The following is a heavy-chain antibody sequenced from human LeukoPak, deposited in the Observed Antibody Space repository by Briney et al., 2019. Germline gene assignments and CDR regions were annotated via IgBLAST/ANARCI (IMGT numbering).Heavy chain of an antibody. Sequence: SVKVSCKASGGTFSSYAISWVRQAPGQGLEWMGGIIPIFGTANYAQKFQGRVTITADESTSTAYMELSSLRSEDTAVYYCARGPRERFLEWLSQPLDYWGQGTLVTVSS. D-gene: IGHD3-3*01. CDR1: GGTFSSYA. J-gene: IGHJ4*02. CDR3: ARGPRERFLEWLSQPLDY. CDR2: IIPIFGTA. V-gene: IGHV1-69*13.